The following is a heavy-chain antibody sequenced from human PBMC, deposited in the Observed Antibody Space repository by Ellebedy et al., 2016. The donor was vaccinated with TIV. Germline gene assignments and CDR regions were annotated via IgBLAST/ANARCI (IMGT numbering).Heavy chain of an antibody. Sequence: SETLSLXCAVYGGSFSGYYWSWIRQPPGKGLEWIGEINHSGSTNYNPSLKSRVTISVDTSKNQFSLKLSSVTAADTAVYYCARLSDWRGYYYYYYMDVWGKGTTVTVSS. CDR3: ARLSDWRGYYYYYYMDV. J-gene: IGHJ6*03. V-gene: IGHV4-34*01. D-gene: IGHD2-21*01. CDR2: INHSGST. CDR1: GGSFSGYY.